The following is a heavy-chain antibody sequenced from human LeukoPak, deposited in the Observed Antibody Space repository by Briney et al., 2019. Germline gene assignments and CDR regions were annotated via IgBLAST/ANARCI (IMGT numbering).Heavy chain of an antibody. CDR1: VYTFTIYD. CDR2: MNPNSDTT. D-gene: IGHD6-13*01. J-gene: IGHJ4*02. CDR3: GRERWHHDY. V-gene: IGHV1-8*01. Sequence: ASVKVSCKASVYTFTIYDINWGRQATQQRLEWMGWMNPNSDTTGYGQKFRGRVKMTRNTSISTGYLEMSSLRSEDKAVYYCGRERWHHDYWRQGTLVRVSS.